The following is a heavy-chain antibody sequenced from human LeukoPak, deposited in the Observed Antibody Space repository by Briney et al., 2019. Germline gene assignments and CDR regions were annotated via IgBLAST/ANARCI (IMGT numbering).Heavy chain of an antibody. D-gene: IGHD3-10*02. CDR1: GFTFSSSA. CDR3: ARDTGCSGTYFSY. V-gene: IGHV3-30*04. Sequence: GGSLRLSCAASGFTFSSSAMHWVRQAPGKGLEWVAVISYDGSKTYYADSVKGRFTISRDDSRNMLFLQMDSLRTGDTAVYYCARDTGCSGTYFSYWGQGTLVTVSS. J-gene: IGHJ4*02. CDR2: ISYDGSKT.